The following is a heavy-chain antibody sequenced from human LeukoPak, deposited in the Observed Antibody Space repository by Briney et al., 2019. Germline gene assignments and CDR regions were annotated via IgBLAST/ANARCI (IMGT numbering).Heavy chain of an antibody. V-gene: IGHV1-69*04. Sequence: SVKVSCKASGGTFSSYAISWMRQAPGQGLEWMGRIIPILGIANYAQKFQGRVTITADKSTSTAYMELSSLRSEDTAVYYCARGRDSSSWTGYFDYWGQGTLVTVSS. CDR1: GGTFSSYA. D-gene: IGHD6-13*01. CDR3: ARGRDSSSWTGYFDY. CDR2: IIPILGIA. J-gene: IGHJ4*02.